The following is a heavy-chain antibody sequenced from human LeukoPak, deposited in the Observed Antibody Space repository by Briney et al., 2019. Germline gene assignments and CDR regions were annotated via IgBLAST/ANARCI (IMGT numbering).Heavy chain of an antibody. CDR2: IYHSGST. CDR1: GYSISSGYY. J-gene: IGHJ5*02. Sequence: PSETLSLTCAVSGYSISSGYYWGWIRQPPGKGLEWIGSIYHSGSTYYNPSLKSRVTISVDTSKNQFSLKLSSVTAADTAVYYCASQGGYNYDDWFDPWGQGTLVTVSS. CDR3: ASQGGYNYDDWFDP. V-gene: IGHV4-38-2*01. D-gene: IGHD5-24*01.